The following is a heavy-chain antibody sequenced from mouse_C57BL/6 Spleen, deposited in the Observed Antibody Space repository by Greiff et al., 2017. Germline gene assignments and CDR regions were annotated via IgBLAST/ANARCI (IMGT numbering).Heavy chain of an antibody. J-gene: IGHJ4*01. CDR1: GFTFSSYT. CDR3: ARHGYYAMDY. CDR2: ISGGGGNT. Sequence: EVQLVESGGGLVKPGGSLKLSCAASGFTFSSYTMSWVRQTPEKRLEWVATISGGGGNTYYPDSVKGRFTISRDNAKNTLYLQMSSLRSEDTALYYCARHGYYAMDYWGQGTSVTVSS. V-gene: IGHV5-9*01.